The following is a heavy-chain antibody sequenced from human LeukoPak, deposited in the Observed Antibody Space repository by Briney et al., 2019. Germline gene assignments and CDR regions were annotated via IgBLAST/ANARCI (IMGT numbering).Heavy chain of an antibody. Sequence: ASVKVSCKASGYTFTSYDINWVRQATGQGLEWMGWINPNSGGTNYAQKFQGRVTMTRDTSISTAYMELSRLRSDDTAVYYCARARSRDSSSPLGYWGQGTLVAVSS. V-gene: IGHV1-2*02. J-gene: IGHJ4*02. CDR3: ARARSRDSSSPLGY. CDR1: GYTFTSYD. CDR2: INPNSGGT. D-gene: IGHD6-6*01.